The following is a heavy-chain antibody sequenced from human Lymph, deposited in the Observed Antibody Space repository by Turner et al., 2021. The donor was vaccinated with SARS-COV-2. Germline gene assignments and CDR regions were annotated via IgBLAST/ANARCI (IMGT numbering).Heavy chain of an antibody. J-gene: IGHJ2*01. D-gene: IGHD7-27*01. CDR3: ARIWVRWWYFDL. V-gene: IGHV4-34*01. CDR1: GGSFSGYY. Sequence: QVQLQQWGAGLLKPSETLSFTCAVYGGSFSGYYWSWIRQPPGKGLEWIGEINHTGSTNYNPSLKSRVTISVDTSKNQFSLKLSSVTAADTAVYYCARIWVRWWYFDLWGRGTLVTVSS. CDR2: INHTGST.